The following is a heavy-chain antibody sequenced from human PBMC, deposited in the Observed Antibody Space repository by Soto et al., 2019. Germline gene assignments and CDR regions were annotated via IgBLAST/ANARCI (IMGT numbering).Heavy chain of an antibody. D-gene: IGHD6-6*01. V-gene: IGHV5-51*01. CDR3: ARNLEYSSSSTYYGMDV. Sequence: GESLKISCKGSGYSFTSYWIGWVRQMPGKGLEWMGIIYPGESDTRYSPSFQGQVTISADKSISTAYLQWSSLKALYTAMYYCARNLEYSSSSTYYGMDVRGQGTTVTVSS. CDR1: GYSFTSYW. CDR2: IYPGESDT. J-gene: IGHJ6*02.